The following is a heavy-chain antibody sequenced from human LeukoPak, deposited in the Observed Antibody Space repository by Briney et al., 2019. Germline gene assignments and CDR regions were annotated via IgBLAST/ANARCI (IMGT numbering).Heavy chain of an antibody. J-gene: IGHJ1*01. CDR1: GGSFSGYY. CDR3: AREDSSPHEYFQH. CDR2: INHSGST. V-gene: IGHV4-34*10. D-gene: IGHD6-13*01. Sequence: SETLSLTCAVYGGSFSGYYWSWIRQPPGKGLEWIGEINHSGSTNYNPSLKSRVTMSVDTSKNQFSLKLSSVTAADTAVYYCAREDSSPHEYFQHWGQGTLVTVSS.